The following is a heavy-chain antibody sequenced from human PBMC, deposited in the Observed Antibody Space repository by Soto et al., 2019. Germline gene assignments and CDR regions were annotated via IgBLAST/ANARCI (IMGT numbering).Heavy chain of an antibody. CDR1: GGTFSSYA. CDR2: IIPIFGTA. V-gene: IGHV1-69*13. D-gene: IGHD1-26*01. CDR3: ARAAPAFIVGAPGAFDI. J-gene: IGHJ3*02. Sequence: GASVKVSCKASGGTFSSYAISWVRQAPGQGLEWMGGIIPIFGTANYAQKFQGRVTITADESTSTAYMELSSLRSEDTAVYYCARAAPAFIVGAPGAFDIWGQGTMVTVSS.